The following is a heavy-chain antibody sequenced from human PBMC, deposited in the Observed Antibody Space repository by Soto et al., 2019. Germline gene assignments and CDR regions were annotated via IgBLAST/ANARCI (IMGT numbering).Heavy chain of an antibody. J-gene: IGHJ5*02. CDR1: GLTFSSYW. V-gene: IGHV3-7*01. CDR2: IKQDGSEK. CDR3: ARGEAIGDDP. D-gene: IGHD3-10*01. Sequence: EVQLVESGGGLAHPGGSLRLSCAASGLTFSSYWMTWVRQAPGKGLEWVANIKQDGSEKYYVDSVKGRFTISRDNAKNSLYLQMNNLRVEDTAVYYCARGEAIGDDPWGHGTLVTVSS.